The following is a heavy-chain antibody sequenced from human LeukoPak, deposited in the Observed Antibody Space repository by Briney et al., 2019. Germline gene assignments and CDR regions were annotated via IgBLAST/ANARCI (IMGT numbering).Heavy chain of an antibody. CDR1: GYTFTGYY. CDR3: ARDYRGYGLDRFDY. CDR2: INPNSGGT. D-gene: IGHD5-12*01. J-gene: IGHJ4*02. V-gene: IGHV1-2*04. Sequence: ASVKVSCKASGYTFTGYYMHWVRQAPGQGLEWMGWINPNSGGTNYAQKFQGWVTMTRDTSISTAYMELSRLRSDDTAVYYCARDYRGYGLDRFDYWGQGTLVTVSS.